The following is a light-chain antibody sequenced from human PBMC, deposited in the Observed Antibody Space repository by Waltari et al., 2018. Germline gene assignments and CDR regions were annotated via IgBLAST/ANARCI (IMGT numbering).Light chain of an antibody. CDR3: QHYNNWPVA. CDR1: QSVNSN. V-gene: IGKV3-15*01. J-gene: IGKJ4*01. Sequence: EIVMTQSPATLSVSPGERVTLSCRASQSVNSNLAWYQQKPGQAPRLLIYGASTRATGVAARFSGSGSGTEFTLTISSLQSEDFAVYYCQHYNNWPVAFGGGTRWRSN. CDR2: GAS.